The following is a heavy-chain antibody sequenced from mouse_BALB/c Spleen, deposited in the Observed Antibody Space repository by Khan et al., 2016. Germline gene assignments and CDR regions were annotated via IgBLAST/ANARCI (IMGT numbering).Heavy chain of an antibody. CDR2: ISYSGST. J-gene: IGHJ4*01. CDR1: GYSITSDYA. CDR3: ASYYYGSSYYAMDY. Sequence: EVQLQESGPGLVKPSQSLSLTCTVTGYSITSDYAWNWIRQFPGNKLEWMGYISYSGSTSYNPSLKSRISITRDTSKNQFFLQLNSVTTEDTATSHCASYYYGSSYYAMDYWGQGTSVTVSS. D-gene: IGHD1-1*01. V-gene: IGHV3-2*02.